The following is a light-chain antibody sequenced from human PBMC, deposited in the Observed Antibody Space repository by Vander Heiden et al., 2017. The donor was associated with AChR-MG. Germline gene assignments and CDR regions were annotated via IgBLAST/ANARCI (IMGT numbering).Light chain of an antibody. CDR1: STDVGGYDF. Sequence: QSALTQPRSVSGSPGQSVTISCTGTSTDVGGYDFVSWYQQHPGKAPKLIIYDVSKRPSGVPDRFSGSKSGNTASLTISGLQAEDEAHYYCCSYALTKVRFFGGGTKLTVL. V-gene: IGLV2-11*01. J-gene: IGLJ2*01. CDR2: DVS. CDR3: CSYALTKVRF.